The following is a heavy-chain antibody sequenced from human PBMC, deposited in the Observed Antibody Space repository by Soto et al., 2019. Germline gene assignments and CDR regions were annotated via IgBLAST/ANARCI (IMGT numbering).Heavy chain of an antibody. D-gene: IGHD3-22*01. CDR1: GGTFSSDA. V-gene: IGHV1-69*13. CDR2: IIPIFGTA. J-gene: IGHJ4*02. Sequence: SVKVFGKTSGGTFSSDAISWVRQAPGQGLGWRGGIIPIFGTANYAQKFQGRVTITADESTSTAYMELSSLRSEDTAVYYCARDGRRVTMIVAPCPLNYFDYWGQGALVTVSS. CDR3: ARDGRRVTMIVAPCPLNYFDY.